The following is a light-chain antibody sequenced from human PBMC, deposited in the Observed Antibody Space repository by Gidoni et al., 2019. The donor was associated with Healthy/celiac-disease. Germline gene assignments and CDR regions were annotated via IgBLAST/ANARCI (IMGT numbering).Light chain of an antibody. J-gene: IGKJ3*01. Sequence: DIQMTQSPSSLSASVGDRVTITCRASQSISSYLNWYQQKPGKATKLLFYAASSLQSGVPSRFSGSGSGTDFTLTISSLQPEDFATYYCQQSYSTPFTFGPGTKVDIK. V-gene: IGKV1-39*01. CDR2: AAS. CDR1: QSISSY. CDR3: QQSYSTPFT.